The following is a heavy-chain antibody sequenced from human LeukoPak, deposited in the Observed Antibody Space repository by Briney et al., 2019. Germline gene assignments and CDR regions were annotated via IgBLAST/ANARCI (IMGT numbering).Heavy chain of an antibody. CDR2: IYHSGNT. J-gene: IGHJ4*02. Sequence: SETLSLTCTVSPYSITNAYYWGWIRPPPGKGLEWIASIYHSGNTYYNPSLKSRVTISVDTSKNQFSLHLSSVTAADTAVYYCARVVHSGSYFFDSWGQGTLVTVSS. CDR3: ARVVHSGSYFFDS. V-gene: IGHV4-38-2*02. CDR1: PYSITNAYY. D-gene: IGHD1-26*01.